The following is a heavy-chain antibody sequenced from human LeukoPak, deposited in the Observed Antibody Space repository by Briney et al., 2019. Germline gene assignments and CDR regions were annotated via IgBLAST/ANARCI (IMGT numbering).Heavy chain of an antibody. D-gene: IGHD3-10*01. J-gene: IGHJ4*02. Sequence: AGGSLRLSCAASGFTFSTSTMNWVRQAPGKGLEWVSYISSRSTTMYYADSVKGRFTISRDNSKSTVYLQMNSLRADDTAVYYCANNYGSGSFRADYWGQGTLVTVSS. V-gene: IGHV3-48*01. CDR2: ISSRSTTM. CDR3: ANNYGSGSFRADY. CDR1: GFTFSTST.